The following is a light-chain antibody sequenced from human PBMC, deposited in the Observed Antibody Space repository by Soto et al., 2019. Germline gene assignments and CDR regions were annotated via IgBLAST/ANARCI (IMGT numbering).Light chain of an antibody. CDR3: KQSLSSPPT. V-gene: IGKV1-39*01. J-gene: IGKJ2*01. CDR2: AAS. Sequence: DIQMTQSPSSLSASVGDRVTITCRASQSISRYLNWCQQKPGKAPRLLIYAASSLQSGVPSRFSGSGSGTDFAPTISSLLPEDFATYYCKQSLSSPPTFRQGTKREIK. CDR1: QSISRY.